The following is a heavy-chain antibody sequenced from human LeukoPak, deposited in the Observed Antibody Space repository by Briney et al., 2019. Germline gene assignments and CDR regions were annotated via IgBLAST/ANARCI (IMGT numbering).Heavy chain of an antibody. CDR1: GGSISSSNW. Sequence: SGTLSLTCAVSGGSISSSNWWSWVRQPPGKGLEWIGEIYHSGSTNYNPSLKSRVTISVDKSKNQFSLKLSSVTAADTAVYYCARTPGGYCSSTSCRKYYFDYRWGQGTLVTVSS. D-gene: IGHD2-2*01. V-gene: IGHV4-4*02. CDR2: IYHSGST. J-gene: IGHJ4*02. CDR3: ARTPGGYCSSTSCRKYYFDYR.